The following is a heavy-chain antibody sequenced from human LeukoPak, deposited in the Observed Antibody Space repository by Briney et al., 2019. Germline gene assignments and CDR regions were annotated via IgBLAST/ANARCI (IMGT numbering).Heavy chain of an antibody. D-gene: IGHD2-15*01. J-gene: IGHJ4*02. CDR1: GFTFSSYA. CDR3: AKDLGYWSGGSCYELDY. V-gene: IGHV3-23*01. Sequence: PGGSLRLSCAASGFTFSSYAMSWVRQAPGKGLEWVSAISGSGGSTYYADSVKGRFTISRDNSKNTLYLQMNSLRAEDTAEYYCAKDLGYWSGGSCYELDYWGQGTLVTVSS. CDR2: ISGSGGST.